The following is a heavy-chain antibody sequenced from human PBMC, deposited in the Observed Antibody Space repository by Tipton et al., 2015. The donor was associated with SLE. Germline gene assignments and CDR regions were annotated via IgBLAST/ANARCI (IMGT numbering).Heavy chain of an antibody. Sequence: TLSLTCTVSGGFISSYYWSWIRQTPGKGLEWIGYINYSGSTTYNPSLKSRVSISVDTSNNEFSLKLNSATAADTGIYYCARFHVKSYYEFDCWGQGTLVTVSS. CDR2: INYSGST. CDR1: GGFISSYY. V-gene: IGHV4-59*01. J-gene: IGHJ4*02. D-gene: IGHD3-10*01. CDR3: ARFHVKSYYEFDC.